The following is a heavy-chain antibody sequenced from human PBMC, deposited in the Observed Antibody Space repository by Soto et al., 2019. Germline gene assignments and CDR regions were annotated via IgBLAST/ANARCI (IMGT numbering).Heavy chain of an antibody. J-gene: IGHJ4*02. Sequence: GASVKVSCKASGYTFTSYGISWVRQAPGQGLEWMGWISAYNGNTNYAQKLQGRVTITTDTSTSTAYMELSSLRSEDTAVYYCARVGAAAGPYYFDYWGQGTLVTVSS. CDR3: ARVGAAAGPYYFDY. CDR2: ISAYNGNT. V-gene: IGHV1-18*01. CDR1: GYTFTSYG. D-gene: IGHD6-13*01.